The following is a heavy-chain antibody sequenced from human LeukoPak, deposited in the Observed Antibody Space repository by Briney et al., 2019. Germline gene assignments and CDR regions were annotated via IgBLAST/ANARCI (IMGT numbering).Heavy chain of an antibody. V-gene: IGHV4-4*02. CDR1: GGSISSSNW. CDR2: IYYSGST. J-gene: IGHJ4*02. CDR3: ASTAADDY. D-gene: IGHD6-13*01. Sequence: PSETLSLTCAVSGGSISSSNWWSWVRQPPGKGLEWIGYIYYSGSTNYNPSLKSRVTISVDTSKNQFSLKLSSVTAADTAVYYCASTAADDYWGQGTLVTVSS.